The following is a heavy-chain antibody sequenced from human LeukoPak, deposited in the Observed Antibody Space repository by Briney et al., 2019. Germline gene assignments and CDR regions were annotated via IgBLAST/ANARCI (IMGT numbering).Heavy chain of an antibody. CDR2: IYYSGRT. CDR3: ARVYGDYPSYFDL. J-gene: IGHJ4*02. D-gene: IGHD4-17*01. Sequence: SQTLSLTCTVSGDSIRSGGYYWGWIRQDPGKGLEWIGYIYYSGRTYYHTSLQSRFTISVDTSKNQFSLKLSSVTAADTAVYYCARVYGDYPSYFDLWGQGTLVTVSS. CDR1: GDSIRSGGYY. V-gene: IGHV4-31*03.